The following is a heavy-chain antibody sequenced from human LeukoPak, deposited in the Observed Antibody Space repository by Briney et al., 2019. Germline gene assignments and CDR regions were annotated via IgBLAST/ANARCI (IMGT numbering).Heavy chain of an antibody. D-gene: IGHD6-13*01. CDR3: AREPGSSWYGKYNWFDP. Sequence: GASVKVSCKASGYTFTNYAMNWVRQAPGQGLEWMGWINTNTGNPSYAQGFTGRFVFSLDTSVSTAYLQISSLKAEDTAVYYCAREPGSSWYGKYNWFDPWGQGTLVTVSS. J-gene: IGHJ5*02. CDR2: INTNTGNP. V-gene: IGHV7-4-1*02. CDR1: GYTFTNYA.